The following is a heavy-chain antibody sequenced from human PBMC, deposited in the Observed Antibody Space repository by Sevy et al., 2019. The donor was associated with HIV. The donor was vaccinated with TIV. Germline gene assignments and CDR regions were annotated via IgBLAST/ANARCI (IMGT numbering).Heavy chain of an antibody. V-gene: IGHV4-59*01. CDR2: IYYSGST. J-gene: IGHJ4*02. CDR3: ARSYGSGSFLFDY. CDR1: GGSISSYY. D-gene: IGHD3-10*01. Sequence: SETLSLTCTVSGGSISSYYWSWIRQPPGKGLEWIVYIYYSGSTNYNPSLKSRVTISVDTSKNQFSLKLSSVTAADTAVYYCARSYGSGSFLFDYWGQGTLVTVSS.